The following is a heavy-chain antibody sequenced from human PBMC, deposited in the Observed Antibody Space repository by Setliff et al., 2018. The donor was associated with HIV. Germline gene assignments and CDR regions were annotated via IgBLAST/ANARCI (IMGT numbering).Heavy chain of an antibody. D-gene: IGHD3-3*01. Sequence: GESLKISCKGSGYTFTSYWIGWVRQMPGKGLEWMGIIYPGDYDTRYSPSFQGRVTISADKSISTAYMELSRLTSDDTAVYYCATVDDVSQIYFDYWGQGTLVTVSS. CDR2: IYPGDYDT. V-gene: IGHV5-51*01. CDR1: GYTFTSYW. J-gene: IGHJ4*02. CDR3: ATVDDVSQIYFDY.